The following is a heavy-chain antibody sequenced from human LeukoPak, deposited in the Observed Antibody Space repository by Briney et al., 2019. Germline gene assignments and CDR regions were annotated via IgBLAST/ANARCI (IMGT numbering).Heavy chain of an antibody. CDR3: AGRTGYSSSWYAFDI. CDR2: INWNGGST. J-gene: IGHJ3*02. D-gene: IGHD6-13*01. Sequence: GGSLRLSCAASGFTFDDYGMSWVRQAPGKGLEWVSGINWNGGSTGYADSVKGRFTISRDNAKNSLYLQMNSLRAEDTALYHCAGRTGYSSSWYAFDIWGQGTMVTVSS. CDR1: GFTFDDYG. V-gene: IGHV3-20*01.